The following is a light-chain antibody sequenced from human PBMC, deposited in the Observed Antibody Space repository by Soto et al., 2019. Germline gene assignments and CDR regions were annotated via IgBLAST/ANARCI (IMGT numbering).Light chain of an antibody. V-gene: IGKV3-15*01. J-gene: IGKJ1*01. CDR3: QQYDNWPRT. CDR2: GAS. CDR1: QSITTK. Sequence: IVMTQSPATLSVSPGERATLSCRASQSITTKLAWYQQRPGQAPRPLIYGASNRATGIPARFSGSGSGTDFTLTISSLQSDDSAVYYCQQYDNWPRTFGQGTKV.